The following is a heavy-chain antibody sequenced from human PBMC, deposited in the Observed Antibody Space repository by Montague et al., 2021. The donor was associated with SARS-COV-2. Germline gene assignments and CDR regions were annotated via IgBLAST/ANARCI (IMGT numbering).Heavy chain of an antibody. D-gene: IGHD6-13*01. Sequence: SETLSLTCTVSGGSISSSSYYWGWIRQPPGKGLEWIGSNYYSGSTYYNPSLKSRVTISVDTSKNQFSLKLSSVTAADTAVYYCARVGRQQLVRLSGMDVWGQGTMVTVSS. J-gene: IGHJ6*02. CDR1: GGSISSSSYY. CDR3: ARVGRQQLVRLSGMDV. V-gene: IGHV4-39*07. CDR2: NYYSGST.